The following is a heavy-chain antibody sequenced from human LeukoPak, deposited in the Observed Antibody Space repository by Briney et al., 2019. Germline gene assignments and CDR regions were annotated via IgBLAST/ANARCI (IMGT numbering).Heavy chain of an antibody. D-gene: IGHD5/OR15-5a*01. CDR1: GFTFSSYA. CDR2: ISGSGGST. CDR3: AKGSVSTIVFRGYYYMDV. Sequence: QTGGSLRLSCAASGFTFSSYAMSWVRQAPGKGLEWVSVISGSGGSTYYADSVKGRFTISRDNSKNTVYLQMNRLRAEDTAIYYCAKGSVSTIVFRGYYYMDVWGKGTTVTVSS. J-gene: IGHJ6*03. V-gene: IGHV3-23*01.